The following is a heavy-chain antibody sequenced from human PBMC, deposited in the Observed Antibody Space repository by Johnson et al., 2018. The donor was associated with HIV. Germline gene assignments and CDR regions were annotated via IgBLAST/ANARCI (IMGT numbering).Heavy chain of an antibody. V-gene: IGHV3-20*04. CDR2: INWNGGSK. Sequence: VQLVESGGGVVRPGGSLRLSCAASGFAFDDYGMSWVRQAPGKGLDWVSGINWNGGSKDYADSVKGRFTISSDNAKNSLYLQMNSLRAEDTALYYCVRGIVVVVAAGRADAFDIWGQGTMVTVSS. CDR3: VRGIVVVVAAGRADAFDI. D-gene: IGHD2-15*01. CDR1: GFAFDDYG. J-gene: IGHJ3*02.